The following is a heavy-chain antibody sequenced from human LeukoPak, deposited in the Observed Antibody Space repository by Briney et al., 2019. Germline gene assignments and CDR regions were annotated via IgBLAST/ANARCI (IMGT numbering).Heavy chain of an antibody. CDR1: GGTFSSYA. V-gene: IGHV1-69*13. D-gene: IGHD6-19*01. Sequence: ASVKVSCKASGGTFSSYAISWVRQAPGQGLEWMGGIIPIFGTANYAQKFQGRVTITADESTSIAYMELSSLRSEDTAVYYCAREGSGWMGGGYYYYGMVVWGQGTTVTVSS. CDR3: AREGSGWMGGGYYYYGMVV. J-gene: IGHJ6*02. CDR2: IIPIFGTA.